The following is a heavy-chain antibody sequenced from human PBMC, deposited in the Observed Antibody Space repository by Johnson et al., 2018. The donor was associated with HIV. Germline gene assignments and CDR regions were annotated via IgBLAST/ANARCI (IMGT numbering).Heavy chain of an antibody. D-gene: IGHD6-13*01. CDR1: RITFSDYA. J-gene: IGHJ3*02. CDR2: ISYDGTNK. V-gene: IGHV3-30*04. CDR3: ALSGGAAAYDAFDI. Sequence: QVQLVESGGGLVQPGRSLRLSCAASRITFSDYAMHWVRQAPGKGLEWVAIISYDGTNKYYADSVKGRLTISRDRSKNTLYLQMNSLRAEDTAVYYCALSGGAAAYDAFDIWGQGTMVTVSS.